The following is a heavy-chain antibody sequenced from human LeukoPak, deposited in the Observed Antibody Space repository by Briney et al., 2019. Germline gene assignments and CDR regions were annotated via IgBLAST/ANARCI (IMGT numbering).Heavy chain of an antibody. Sequence: TSESLSLTCTVSGGSISSTNYFWGWIRQPPGKGLEWIGSFYYVGSTYYNSSLKSRVTLSVDTSKSQFSLKLNSVTAADTAVYYCARGDMTGTNFDFWGQGTLVTVHS. CDR1: GGSISSTNYF. CDR2: FYYVGST. J-gene: IGHJ4*02. V-gene: IGHV4-39*01. D-gene: IGHD1-7*01. CDR3: ARGDMTGTNFDF.